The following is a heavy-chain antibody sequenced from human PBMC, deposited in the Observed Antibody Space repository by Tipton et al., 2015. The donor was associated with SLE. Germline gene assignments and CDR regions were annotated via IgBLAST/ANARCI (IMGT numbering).Heavy chain of an antibody. CDR3: ARERSPGIV. Sequence: TLSLTCSVSGGSVTSHYWSWIRQPPGKGLEWIGNILYSGDTNYNPSLKSRVTISVDTSKNLFSLKLSSVTAADTAVYYCARERSPGIVWGQGTMVTVSS. CDR1: GGSVTSHY. V-gene: IGHV4-59*02. CDR2: ILYSGDT. J-gene: IGHJ3*01.